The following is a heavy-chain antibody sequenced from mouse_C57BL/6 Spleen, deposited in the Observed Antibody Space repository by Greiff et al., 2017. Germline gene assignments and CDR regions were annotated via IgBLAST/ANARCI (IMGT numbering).Heavy chain of an antibody. CDR3: ASLSDGYYAY. Sequence: VQVVESGAELARPGASVKLSCKASGYTFTSYGISWVKQRTGPGLEWIGEIYPRSGNTYYNEKFKGKATLTADKSSSTAYMELRSLTSEDSAVYFCASLSDGYYAYWGQGTLVTVSA. CDR1: GYTFTSYG. V-gene: IGHV1-81*01. J-gene: IGHJ3*01. CDR2: IYPRSGNT. D-gene: IGHD2-3*01.